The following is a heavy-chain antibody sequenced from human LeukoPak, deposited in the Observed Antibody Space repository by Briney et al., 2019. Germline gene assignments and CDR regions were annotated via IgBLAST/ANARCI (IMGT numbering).Heavy chain of an antibody. CDR2: IYYSGST. Sequence: SSQTLSLTCTVSGGSISSGGYCWSWIRQHPGKGLEWIGYIYYSGSTYYNPSLKSRVTISVDTSKNQFSLKLSSVTAADTAVYYCARGYLGYDSSGFYFDYWGQGTLVTVSS. J-gene: IGHJ4*02. CDR3: ARGYLGYDSSGFYFDY. V-gene: IGHV4-31*03. D-gene: IGHD3-22*01. CDR1: GGSISSGGYC.